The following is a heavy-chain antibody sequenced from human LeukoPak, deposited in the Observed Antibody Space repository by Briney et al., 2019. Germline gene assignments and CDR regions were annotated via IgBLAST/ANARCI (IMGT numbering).Heavy chain of an antibody. V-gene: IGHV3-74*01. CDR2: ASNDGTII. D-gene: IGHD3-22*01. CDR1: GFSFSDYL. Sequence: GGPLRLSCAASGFSFSDYLMHWVRQAPGERPVWVSRASNDGTIIDYADFVKGRFTMSRDNAQNTVSLQMNSLRVEDGAIYYCAREMIRGGHPLRYFDSWGRGALVTVSS. J-gene: IGHJ5*01. CDR3: AREMIRGGHPLRYFDS.